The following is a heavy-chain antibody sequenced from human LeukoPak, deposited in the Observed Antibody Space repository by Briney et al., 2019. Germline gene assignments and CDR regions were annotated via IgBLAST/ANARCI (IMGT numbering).Heavy chain of an antibody. Sequence: QSGRSLRLSCAASGFTFDDHAMHWVRQAPGKGLEWVSGITWNGGSVGYADSVKGRFTVSRDNAKNLLFLQLDSVTAEDTAFYFCAKGEILGGLTGWLSKWGQGTLVTVS. CDR2: ITWNGGSV. V-gene: IGHV3-9*01. CDR3: AKGEILGGLTGWLSK. CDR1: GFTFDDHA. D-gene: IGHD3-9*01. J-gene: IGHJ4*02.